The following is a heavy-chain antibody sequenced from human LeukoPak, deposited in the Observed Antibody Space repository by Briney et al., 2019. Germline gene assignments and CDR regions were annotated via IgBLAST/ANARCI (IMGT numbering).Heavy chain of an antibody. V-gene: IGHV1-8*03. CDR1: GYTFSNSD. Sequence: ASVKVFCKASGYTFSNSDINWVRQATGQGLEWMGWMNPISGNTGFAQKFQGRVTITRITSISTAYMEMSSLRSDDTAVYYCVRGAKCSGADCDSTKEYVYYFDYWGQGTLVTVSS. CDR2: MNPISGNT. D-gene: IGHD6-25*01. CDR3: VRGAKCSGADCDSTKEYVYYFDY. J-gene: IGHJ4*02.